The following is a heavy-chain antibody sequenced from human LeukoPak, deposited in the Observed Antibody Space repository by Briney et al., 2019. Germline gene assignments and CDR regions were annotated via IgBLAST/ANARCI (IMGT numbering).Heavy chain of an antibody. CDR2: IRYDGGNK. CDR3: ARDGRNYYDRSGYYSALAY. Sequence: PGGSLRLSCAASGFTFSSYGMHWVRQAPGKGLEWVAFIRYDGGNKYYADSVKGRFTISRDNSKNTLYLQMNSLRADDTAVYYCARDGRNYYDRSGYYSALAYWGQGTLVTVSS. J-gene: IGHJ4*02. CDR1: GFTFSSYG. D-gene: IGHD3-22*01. V-gene: IGHV3-30*02.